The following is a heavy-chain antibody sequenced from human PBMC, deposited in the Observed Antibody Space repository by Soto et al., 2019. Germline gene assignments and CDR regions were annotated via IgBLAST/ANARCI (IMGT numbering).Heavy chain of an antibody. J-gene: IGHJ6*02. CDR2: ISAYNGDT. CDR3: ARDPPFSGILRGTPLMDV. CDR1: GGTFSSYA. Sequence: ASVKVSCKASGGTFSSYATSWVRRAPGHGLEWMGWISAYNGDTHYVQRFQGRLTMTTDTSTSTAYMELRSLTSDDTAVYYCARDPPFSGILRGTPLMDVWGQGTTVTVSS. D-gene: IGHD4-17*01. V-gene: IGHV1-18*01.